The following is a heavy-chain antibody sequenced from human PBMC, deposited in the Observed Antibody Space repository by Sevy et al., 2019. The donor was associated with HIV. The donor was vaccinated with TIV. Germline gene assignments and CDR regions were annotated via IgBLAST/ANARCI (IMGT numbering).Heavy chain of an antibody. CDR2: ITSSGSTK. Sequence: GGSLRLSCAASGFSFSSYEMNWVRQAPGKGLEWVSFITSSGSTKHYSDSVRGRFTISRDKATYSLSLQMNSLRAEATAIYYCARDLPPSATTVAHFDYWGQGTLVTVSS. CDR1: GFSFSSYE. V-gene: IGHV3-48*03. D-gene: IGHD4-17*01. CDR3: ARDLPPSATTVAHFDY. J-gene: IGHJ4*02.